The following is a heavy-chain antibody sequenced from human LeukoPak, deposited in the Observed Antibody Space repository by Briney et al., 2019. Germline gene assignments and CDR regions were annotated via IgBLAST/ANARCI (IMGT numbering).Heavy chain of an antibody. D-gene: IGHD3-10*01. V-gene: IGHV5-51*01. J-gene: IGHJ6*02. CDR1: GDSFTNYW. CDR3: VRQAYFGLDV. CDR2: IYPSDSDT. Sequence: GESLKISCNGSGDSFTNYWIGWVRQMPGKGLEWMAIIYPSDSDTRYNPSLQGQVTISVDKSINTAYLQWSSLKASKTAMYYCVRQAYFGLDVWGEGTTVTVS.